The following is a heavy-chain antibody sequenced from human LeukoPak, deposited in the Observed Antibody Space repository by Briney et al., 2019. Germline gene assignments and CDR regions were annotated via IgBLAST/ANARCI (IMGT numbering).Heavy chain of an antibody. CDR1: GGSISSGSYY. J-gene: IGHJ5*02. D-gene: IGHD4-17*01. CDR3: ARDPYGDYVGWFDP. V-gene: IGHV4-61*02. CDR2: IYTSGST. Sequence: SETLSLTCTVSGGSISSGSYYWSWIRQPAGNGLEWIGRIYTSGSTNYNPSLKSRVTISVDTSKNQFSLKLSSVTAADTAVYYCARDPYGDYVGWFDPWGQGTLVTASS.